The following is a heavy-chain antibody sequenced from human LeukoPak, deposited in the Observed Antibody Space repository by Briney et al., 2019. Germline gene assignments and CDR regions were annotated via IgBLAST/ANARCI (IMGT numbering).Heavy chain of an antibody. CDR1: GYSISSGYY. CDR3: ARRNVLMITFGGVIFQHFDY. J-gene: IGHJ4*02. V-gene: IGHV4-38-2*01. CDR2: IYQSGST. Sequence: SETLSLTCAVSGYSISSGYYWGWIRQPPGKGLEWIGSIYQSGSTYYNPSLKSRVTISVDTSKNQFSLKLSSVTAADTAVYYYARRNVLMITFGGVIFQHFDYWGQGTLVTVSS. D-gene: IGHD3-16*02.